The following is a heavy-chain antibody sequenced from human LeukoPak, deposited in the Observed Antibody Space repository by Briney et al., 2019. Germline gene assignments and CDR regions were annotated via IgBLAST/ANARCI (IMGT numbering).Heavy chain of an antibody. CDR2: IYSGGST. D-gene: IGHD3-22*01. J-gene: IGHJ5*02. CDR1: GFTVSINY. CDR3: ARDHYDSSGYYYAGWFDP. Sequence: GGSLRLSCAASGFTVSINYMSWVRQAPGKGLEWVSVIYSGGSTYYADSVKGRFTISRDNSKNTLYLQMNSLRAEDTAVYYCARDHYDSSGYYYAGWFDPWGQGTLVTVSS. V-gene: IGHV3-66*02.